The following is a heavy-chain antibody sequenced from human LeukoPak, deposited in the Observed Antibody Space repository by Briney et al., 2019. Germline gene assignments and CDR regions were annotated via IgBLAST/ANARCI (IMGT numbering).Heavy chain of an antibody. J-gene: IGHJ4*02. CDR2: ISYDGSNK. V-gene: IGHV3-30*01. Sequence: GRSLRLSCAASGFTFSSYAMHWVRQAPGKGLEWVAVISYDGSNKYYADSVKGRFTISRDNSKNTLYLQMNSLRAEDTAVYYCARLCSGGSCYEDYWGQGTLATVSS. D-gene: IGHD2-15*01. CDR1: GFTFSSYA. CDR3: ARLCSGGSCYEDY.